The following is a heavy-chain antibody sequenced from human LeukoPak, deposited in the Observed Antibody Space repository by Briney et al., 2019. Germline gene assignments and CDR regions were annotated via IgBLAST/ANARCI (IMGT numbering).Heavy chain of an antibody. J-gene: IGHJ3*02. Sequence: PGRSLRLSCAASGFTFSTYGMHWVRQTPGKGLEWVAVISYDGSNKYYTDSVKGRFTISRDNSKNTLYLQMNSLRAEDTAVYYCAKDSGWFARGGAFDIWGQGTMVTVSS. CDR1: GFTFSTYG. CDR3: AKDSGWFARGGAFDI. CDR2: ISYDGSNK. V-gene: IGHV3-30*18. D-gene: IGHD3-10*01.